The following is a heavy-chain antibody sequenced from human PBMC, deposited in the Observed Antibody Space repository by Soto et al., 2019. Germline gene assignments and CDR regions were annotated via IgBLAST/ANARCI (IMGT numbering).Heavy chain of an antibody. CDR2: IYYSGST. J-gene: IGHJ4*02. CDR3: ARVIFPRFDY. CDR1: GGSISSGGYY. D-gene: IGHD3-16*02. V-gene: IGHV4-31*03. Sequence: RSLTCTVSGGSISSGGYYWSWIRQHPGKGLEWIGYIYYSGSTYYNPSLKSRVTISVDTSKNQFSLKLSSVTAADTAVYYCARVIFPRFDYWGQGTLVTVSS.